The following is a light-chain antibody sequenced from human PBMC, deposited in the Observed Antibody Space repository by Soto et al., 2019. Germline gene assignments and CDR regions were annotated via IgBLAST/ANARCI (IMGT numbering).Light chain of an antibody. CDR2: DVS. Sequence: QSALTQPRSVSGSPGQSVTISCTGTSSDVGGYNYVSWYQQHPGKAPKLMIYDVSKRPSGVPDRVSGSKSGNTASLTISGLQAEDEADYYCCSYAGSYVFGTGTKLTVL. CDR1: SSDVGGYNY. V-gene: IGLV2-11*01. CDR3: CSYAGSYV. J-gene: IGLJ1*01.